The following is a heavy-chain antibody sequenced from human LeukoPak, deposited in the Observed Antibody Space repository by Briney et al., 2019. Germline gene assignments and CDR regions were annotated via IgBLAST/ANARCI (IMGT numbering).Heavy chain of an antibody. CDR2: IYSGSA. D-gene: IGHD6-25*01. Sequence: PSETLSLACTFSGRSISSSSYYCGWIRQPPGNGLEWIGSIYSGSAYDNPSRRSRVTISVDTTKNQFSLRLSSVTAADTAVYSCARDKAATLYFDYWGQGTLVTVSS. V-gene: IGHV4-39*07. CDR1: GRSISSSSYY. J-gene: IGHJ4*02. CDR3: ARDKAATLYFDY.